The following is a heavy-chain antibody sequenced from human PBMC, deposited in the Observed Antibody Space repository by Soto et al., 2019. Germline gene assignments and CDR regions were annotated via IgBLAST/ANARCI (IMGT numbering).Heavy chain of an antibody. J-gene: IGHJ4*02. CDR3: ARDQSYYYDSSGLDAYYFDY. CDR2: IIPIFGTA. D-gene: IGHD3-22*01. V-gene: IGHV1-69*13. Sequence: SVKVSCKASGGTFSSYAISWVRQAPGQGLEWMGGIIPIFGTANYAQKFQGRVTITADESTSTAYMELSSLRSEDTAVYYCARDQSYYYDSSGLDAYYFDYWGQGTLVTVSS. CDR1: GGTFSSYA.